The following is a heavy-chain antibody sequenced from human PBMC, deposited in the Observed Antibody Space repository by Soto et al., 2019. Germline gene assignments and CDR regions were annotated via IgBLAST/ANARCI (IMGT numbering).Heavy chain of an antibody. V-gene: IGHV3-7*01. D-gene: IGHD6-6*01. CDR2: IKPDGSGK. CDR1: GFTFRSNW. Sequence: GGSLRLSCAASGFTFRSNWMSWVRQAPGRGLEWVANIKPDGSGKYCLDSVRGRFTISRDNAENSLFLQIDSLRVEDTAVYYCARDVGVQELDYWGQGTLVTVSS. CDR3: ARDVGVQELDY. J-gene: IGHJ4*02.